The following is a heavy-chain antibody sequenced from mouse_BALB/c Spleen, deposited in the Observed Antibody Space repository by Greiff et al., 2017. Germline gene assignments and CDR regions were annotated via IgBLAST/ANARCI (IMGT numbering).Heavy chain of an antibody. CDR1: GFAFSSYD. Sequence: LVESGGGLVKPGGSLKLSCAASGFAFSSYDMSWVRQTPEKRLEWVAYISSGGGSTYYPDTVKGRFTISRDNAKNTLYLEMSSLRSEDTAMYYCASYAMDYWGQGTSVTVSS. V-gene: IGHV5-12-1*01. J-gene: IGHJ4*01. CDR3: ASYAMDY. CDR2: ISSGGGST.